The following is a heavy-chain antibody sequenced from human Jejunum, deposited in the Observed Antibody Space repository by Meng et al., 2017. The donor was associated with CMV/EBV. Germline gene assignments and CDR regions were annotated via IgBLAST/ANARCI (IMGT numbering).Heavy chain of an antibody. CDR1: YA. CDR3: ARDLGPVSPAPSYYYGMDV. J-gene: IGHJ6*02. CDR2: ISYDGNNK. V-gene: IGHV3-30*04. Sequence: YAIPWVRQAPGKGLEWAAVISYDGNNKFYADSVKGRFTISRDNSKNTLYLEMNSLRAGDTAVYYCARDLGPVSPAPSYYYGMDVWGQGATVTVSS. D-gene: IGHD1-14*01.